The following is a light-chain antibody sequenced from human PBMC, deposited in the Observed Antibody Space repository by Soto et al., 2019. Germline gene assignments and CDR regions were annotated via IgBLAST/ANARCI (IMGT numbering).Light chain of an antibody. J-gene: IGKJ1*01. CDR1: QSVSSSY. CDR3: QQYGSSPRT. V-gene: IGKV3-20*01. Sequence: EIVLTQSPGTLSLSPGERATLSCRASQSVSSSYLAWYQQKPGQAPRLLIYGASSRATGIPARFSGSGSGTDFTLTISRLEPEDFAVYYCQQYGSSPRTFGPGTKVEIK. CDR2: GAS.